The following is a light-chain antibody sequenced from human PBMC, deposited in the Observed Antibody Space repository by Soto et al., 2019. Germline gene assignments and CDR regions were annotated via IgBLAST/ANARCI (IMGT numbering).Light chain of an antibody. J-gene: IGLJ2*01. CDR1: SGHSSYA. Sequence: QPVLTQSPSASASLGASVKLTCTLSSGHSSYAIAWHQQQPETGPRYLMKLNSDGSHNKGDGIPDRFSGSSSGAERYLTISSLQSEDEADYYCQTWSTGFSVVFGGGTKVTVL. CDR3: QTWSTGFSVV. V-gene: IGLV4-69*01. CDR2: LNSDGSH.